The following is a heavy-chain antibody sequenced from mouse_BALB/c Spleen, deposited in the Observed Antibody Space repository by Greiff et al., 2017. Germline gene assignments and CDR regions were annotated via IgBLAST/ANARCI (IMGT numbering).Heavy chain of an antibody. CDR1: GYAFTSYN. V-gene: IGHV1S135*01. D-gene: IGHD2-3*01. J-gene: IGHJ2*01. CDR3: ARGPDDGYYGDY. Sequence: LVQLSGPVLVKPGASVKVSCTASGYAFTSYNMYWVKQGLVKSLWWIGYIDLYNGGTSYNQKFKGKATLTVDKSSSTAYMHLNSLTSEDSAVYYCARGPDDGYYGDYGGQGTTLTVSS. CDR2: IDLYNGGT.